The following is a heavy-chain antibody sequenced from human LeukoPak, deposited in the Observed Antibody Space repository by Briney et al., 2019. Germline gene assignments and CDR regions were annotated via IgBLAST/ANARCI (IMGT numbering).Heavy chain of an antibody. J-gene: IGHJ3*02. CDR2: ISGSGGST. V-gene: IGHV3-23*01. D-gene: IGHD3-22*01. CDR1: GFTFSSYA. Sequence: GGSLRLSCAASGFTFSSYAMSWVRQAPGKGLEWVSAISGSGGSTYYADSVKGRFTISRDNSKNTLYLQMNSLRVEDTAVYYCARARDSSGYPDAFDIWGQGTMVTVSS. CDR3: ARARDSSGYPDAFDI.